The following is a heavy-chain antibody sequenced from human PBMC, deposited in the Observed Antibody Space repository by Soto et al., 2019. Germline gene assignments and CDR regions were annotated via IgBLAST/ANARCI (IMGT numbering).Heavy chain of an antibody. J-gene: IGHJ4*02. Sequence: QVQLVQSGAEVKKPGASVKVSCKASGYTFTSYGISWVRQVPGQGLEWMGWINVYNGNTNYAQKLQGRVTMTTDTFTSTAYMELRSLRSDDTAVFYCARDDQFVTPDYWGQGTLVTFSS. D-gene: IGHD2-15*01. CDR3: ARDDQFVTPDY. V-gene: IGHV1-18*01. CDR1: GYTFTSYG. CDR2: INVYNGNT.